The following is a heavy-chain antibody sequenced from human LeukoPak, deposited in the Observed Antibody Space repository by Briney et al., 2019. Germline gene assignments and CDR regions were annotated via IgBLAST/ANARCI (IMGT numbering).Heavy chain of an antibody. CDR3: ARGIGSTYFRQSPHNYYMDV. Sequence: GSLRLSCAASGFTFSSYSMNWVRQAPGKGLEWVSSISSSSSYIYYADSVKGRFTISRDNAKNSLYLQMNSLRAEDTALYYCARGIGSTYFRQSPHNYYMDVWGKGTTVTVSS. CDR2: ISSSSSYI. V-gene: IGHV3-21*01. J-gene: IGHJ6*03. D-gene: IGHD2-2*01. CDR1: GFTFSSYS.